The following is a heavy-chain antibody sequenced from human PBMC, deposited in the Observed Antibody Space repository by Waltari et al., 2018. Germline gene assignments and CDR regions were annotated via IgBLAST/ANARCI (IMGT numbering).Heavy chain of an antibody. CDR2: IIPIYVTP. CDR1: GGTFGTYA. Sequence: QVHLVQSGAEVRKPGSSVKVSCEASGGTFGTYAISWVRQAPGQGLEWMGGIIPIYVTPNYAQKFQGRVNVAADELTTTAYMELSSLRSDDTAVYYCAKRIVGGPFDVWGQGTMVTVSS. J-gene: IGHJ3*01. D-gene: IGHD1-26*01. V-gene: IGHV1-69*12. CDR3: AKRIVGGPFDV.